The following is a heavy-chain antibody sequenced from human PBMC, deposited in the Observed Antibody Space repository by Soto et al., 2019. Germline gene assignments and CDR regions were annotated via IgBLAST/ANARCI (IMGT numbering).Heavy chain of an antibody. Sequence: PSETLSLTCTVSGGSFSSSNYYWGWLRQSPGKGLEWIGNIFYGGGSGVAYYSPSLKSRVTISVDTSKNQFSLNMRSLTAADTAVYFCARRGGGDSLFDSWGQGKLVTVSS. V-gene: IGHV4-39*01. J-gene: IGHJ4*02. CDR3: ARRGGGDSLFDS. CDR2: IFYGGGSGVA. D-gene: IGHD4-17*01. CDR1: GGSFSSSNYY.